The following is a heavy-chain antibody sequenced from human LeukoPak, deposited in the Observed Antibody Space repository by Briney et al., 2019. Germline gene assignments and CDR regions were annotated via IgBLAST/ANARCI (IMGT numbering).Heavy chain of an antibody. V-gene: IGHV4-34*01. J-gene: IGHJ4*02. Sequence: SETLSLTCAVYGGSFSGYYWSWIRQPPGKGQEWIGEINHSGSTNYNPSLKSRVTISVDTSKNQFSLKLSSVTAADTAVYYCARIQVSSWYVPVDYWGQGTLVTVSS. CDR3: ARIQVSSWYVPVDY. CDR2: INHSGST. D-gene: IGHD6-13*01. CDR1: GGSFSGYY.